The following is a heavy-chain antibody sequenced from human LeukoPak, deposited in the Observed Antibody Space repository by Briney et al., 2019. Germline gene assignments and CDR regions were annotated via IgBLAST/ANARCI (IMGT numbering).Heavy chain of an antibody. Sequence: GGSLRLSCAASGFSFSSYWMTWVRQAPGKGLEWVANMNLDGSEKYYVGSVKGRFIISRDNAKNSLYLQMNSLTAEDTAIYYCARDREWDLQSLRYFDSWGKGSLVTVSS. CDR3: ARDREWDLQSLRYFDS. V-gene: IGHV3-7*01. CDR1: GFSFSSYW. D-gene: IGHD1-26*01. CDR2: MNLDGSEK. J-gene: IGHJ4*02.